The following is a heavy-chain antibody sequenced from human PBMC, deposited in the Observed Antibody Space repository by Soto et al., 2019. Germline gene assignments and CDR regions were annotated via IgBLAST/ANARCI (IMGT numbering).Heavy chain of an antibody. Sequence: GESLKISCKGSGYSFTTYWIGWVRQKPGKGMEWMGIIFPGDSDIRYSPSLQGQVAISADKSITTAYLQWSSLKASDTAIYYCARQEIAGATSAFDIWGQGTLVTVSS. CDR1: GYSFTTYW. CDR2: IFPGDSDI. J-gene: IGHJ3*02. V-gene: IGHV5-51*01. D-gene: IGHD1-26*01. CDR3: ARQEIAGATSAFDI.